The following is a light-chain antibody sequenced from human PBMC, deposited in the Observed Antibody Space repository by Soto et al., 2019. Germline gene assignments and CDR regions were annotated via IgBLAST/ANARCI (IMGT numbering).Light chain of an antibody. CDR1: NSNIASNT. Sequence: QSVLTQPPSAYETPGQTVSISCSGSNSNIASNTVNWYQHLPGTAPKLLIYYNNQRPSGVPDRFSGSKSGTSASLAISGLQSEDESDYYCAAWDDTLKRYVFGTGTKLTVL. CDR3: AAWDDTLKRYV. V-gene: IGLV1-44*01. J-gene: IGLJ1*01. CDR2: YNN.